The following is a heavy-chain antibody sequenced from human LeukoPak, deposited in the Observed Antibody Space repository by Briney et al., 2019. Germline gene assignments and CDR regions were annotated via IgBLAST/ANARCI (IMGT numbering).Heavy chain of an antibody. CDR2: IYNSGAKI. Sequence: GGSLRLSCAVSGLTFSTYSMTWVRQAPGKGLEWVSSIYNSGAKIFYADSVKGRFTISRDNSKNMLYLQMNSLRVEDTAVYYCAKDVAPDSGWDLDYWGQGTLVTVSS. D-gene: IGHD6-19*01. CDR1: GLTFSTYS. V-gene: IGHV3-23*01. J-gene: IGHJ4*02. CDR3: AKDVAPDSGWDLDY.